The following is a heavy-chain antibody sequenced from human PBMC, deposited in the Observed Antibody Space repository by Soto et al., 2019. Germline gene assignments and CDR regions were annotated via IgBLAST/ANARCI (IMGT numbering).Heavy chain of an antibody. CDR3: ARDPVVVRAAIRFSATPKADYYYYYGMDV. Sequence: GPLRLSCPASVFTVSTYGMHWVRQGPGKGLEWVAVLPYARSNKYYADSVKGRLTISRDNSKNTLYLQMNSLRAEDTAVYYCARDPVVVRAAIRFSATPKADYYYYYGMDVWGQGTTVTVSS. CDR2: LPYARSNK. CDR1: VFTVSTYG. J-gene: IGHJ6*02. V-gene: IGHV3-33*01. D-gene: IGHD2-2*02.